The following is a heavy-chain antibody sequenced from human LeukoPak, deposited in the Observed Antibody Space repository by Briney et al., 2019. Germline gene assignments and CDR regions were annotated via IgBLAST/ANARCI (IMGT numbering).Heavy chain of an antibody. J-gene: IGHJ3*02. CDR2: VRYDGNSK. CDR3: AKDGAGAGFDVFDI. CDR1: GFTFRSYA. V-gene: IGHV3-30*02. Sequence: GGSLRLSCVASGFTFRSYATHWVCQAPGKGLEWVAFVRYDGNSKHYADSVKGRFTISRDNSKNTLYLQMYSLRPEDTAVYYCAKDGAGAGFDVFDIWGQGIMVTVSS. D-gene: IGHD6-13*01.